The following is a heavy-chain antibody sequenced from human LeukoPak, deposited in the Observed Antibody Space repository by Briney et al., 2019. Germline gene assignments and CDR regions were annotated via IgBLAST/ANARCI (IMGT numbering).Heavy chain of an antibody. CDR2: ISTSSSTI. CDR1: GFTFSSFS. J-gene: IGHJ4*01. CDR3: ARSGPRLSSGYPLY. D-gene: IGHD5-12*01. Sequence: GGSLRLSCAASGFTFSSFSMNWVRQAPGKGLEWVSYISTSSSTIYYADSVKGRFTISRDNAKNSLYLQMSSLRAEDTALYYCARSGPRLSSGYPLYWGQGTLVTVSS. V-gene: IGHV3-48*04.